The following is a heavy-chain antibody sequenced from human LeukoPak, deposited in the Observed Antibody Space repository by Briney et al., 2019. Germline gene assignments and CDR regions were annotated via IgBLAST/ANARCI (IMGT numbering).Heavy chain of an antibody. CDR1: GYTFTDYP. Sequence: EASVKVSCKASGYTFTDYPMNWVRQAPGQGLEWMGWINTDTGNPTYAQGFTGHYVFSLDTSVSTAYLQTISLKAEDTAVYYCARAGLTGSKVAFDVWGQGTMVTVSS. D-gene: IGHD1-20*01. CDR3: ARAGLTGSKVAFDV. CDR2: INTDTGNP. V-gene: IGHV7-4-1*02. J-gene: IGHJ3*01.